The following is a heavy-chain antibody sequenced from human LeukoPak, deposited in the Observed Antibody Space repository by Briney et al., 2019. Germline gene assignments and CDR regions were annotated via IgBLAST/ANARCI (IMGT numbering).Heavy chain of an antibody. CDR2: FDAEDGET. V-gene: IGHV1-24*01. J-gene: IGHJ4*02. D-gene: IGHD6-19*01. Sequence: ASVKVSCKVSGYTLTELSMHWVRQAPGKGLEWMGGFDAEDGETIYAQKFRGRVTMTEDTSTDTAYMELSSLRSDDTAVYYCATVYLGGTAWYYFDYWGQGTLVTVSS. CDR3: ATVYLGGTAWYYFDY. CDR1: GYTLTELS.